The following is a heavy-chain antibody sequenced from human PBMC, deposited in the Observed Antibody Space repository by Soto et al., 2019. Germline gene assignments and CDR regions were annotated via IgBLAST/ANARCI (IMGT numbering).Heavy chain of an antibody. CDR3: AKDSAYYYDSSGYCFDY. J-gene: IGHJ4*02. Sequence: PGGSLRLSCAASGFTFSSYAMNWVRQAPGKGLEWVSGISASGVRTYYADSVKGRFTISRDNSKNTLYLQMNSLRAEDTAVYYCAKDSAYYYDSSGYCFDYWGQGTLVTVSS. V-gene: IGHV3-23*01. CDR2: ISASGVRT. D-gene: IGHD3-22*01. CDR1: GFTFSSYA.